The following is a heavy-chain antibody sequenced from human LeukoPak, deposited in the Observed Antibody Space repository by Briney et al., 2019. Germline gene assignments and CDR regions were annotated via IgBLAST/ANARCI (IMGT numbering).Heavy chain of an antibody. CDR1: GVSISSYY. D-gene: IGHD2-2*01. CDR3: ARRVSTERKFDY. CDR2: IYTSGST. J-gene: IGHJ4*02. Sequence: PSETLSLTCSVSGVSISSYYWSWIRQPAGKGLEWIGRIYTSGSTNYNPSLNSRVTICVDTAKNQFSLKLSSVTAADTAVYYCARRVSTERKFDYWGQGTLVTVSS. V-gene: IGHV4-4*07.